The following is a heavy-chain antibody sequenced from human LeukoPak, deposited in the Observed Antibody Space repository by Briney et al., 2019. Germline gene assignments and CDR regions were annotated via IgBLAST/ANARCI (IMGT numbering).Heavy chain of an antibody. CDR1: GGSIGDDTYY. Sequence: SETLSLTCTVSGGSIGDDTYYWSWIRQHPGKGLEWIGYIYYSGDTHYNPSLESRVTISVDTSKNQFSLKLSSVTAADTAVYYCARERRDGYLYYFDYWGQGTLVTVSS. CDR2: IYYSGDT. CDR3: ARERRDGYLYYFDY. D-gene: IGHD5-24*01. J-gene: IGHJ4*02. V-gene: IGHV4-31*03.